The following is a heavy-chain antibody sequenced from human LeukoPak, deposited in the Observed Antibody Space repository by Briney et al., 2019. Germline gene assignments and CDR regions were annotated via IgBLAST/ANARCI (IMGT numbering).Heavy chain of an antibody. CDR3: ARSHYDFWSGYHDAFDI. D-gene: IGHD3-3*01. Sequence: ASVKVSCKXSGYTFTSYGISWVRQAPGQGLEWMGWISAYNGNTNYSQKLQGRVTMTTDTSTSTAYMELRSLRSDDTAVYYCARSHYDFWSGYHDAFDIWGQGTMVTVSS. V-gene: IGHV1-18*01. CDR1: GYTFTSYG. CDR2: ISAYNGNT. J-gene: IGHJ3*02.